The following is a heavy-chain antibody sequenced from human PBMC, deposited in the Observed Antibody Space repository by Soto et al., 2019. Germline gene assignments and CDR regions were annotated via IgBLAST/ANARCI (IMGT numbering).Heavy chain of an antibody. V-gene: IGHV4-59*01. CDR3: ARAVYYYDSSGPNRGYFDY. CDR1: GGSISSYY. Sequence: PSETLSLTCTVSGGSISSYYWSWIRQPPGKGLEWIGYIYYSGSTNYNPSLKSRVTISVDTSKNQFSLKLSSVTAADTAVYYCARAVYYYDSSGPNRGYFDYWGQGTLVTVSS. CDR2: IYYSGST. J-gene: IGHJ4*02. D-gene: IGHD3-22*01.